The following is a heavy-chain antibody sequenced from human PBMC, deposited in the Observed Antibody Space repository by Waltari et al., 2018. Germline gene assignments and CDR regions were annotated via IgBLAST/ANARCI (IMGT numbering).Heavy chain of an antibody. CDR3: AGGDFGAINYYYMDD. Sequence: QIQLVQTGAELKLPGSSVKLSCKASGVTFSRYALSGVREAAGQGLEWMGEVIPSFGTAYYAQKIQDRVTITADKSTCADSMKLRSLRSVDTAVYSCAGGDFGAINYYYMDDWGKGTTVTVSS. CDR2: VIPSFGTA. V-gene: IGHV1-69*14. CDR1: GVTFSRYA. J-gene: IGHJ6*03. D-gene: IGHD2-2*02.